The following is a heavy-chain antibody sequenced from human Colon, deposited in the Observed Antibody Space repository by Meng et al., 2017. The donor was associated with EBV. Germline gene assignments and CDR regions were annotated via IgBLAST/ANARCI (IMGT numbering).Heavy chain of an antibody. CDR2: IYYSGST. D-gene: IGHD4-17*01. J-gene: IGHJ5*02. CDR3: ARDRKHYGERGWFDP. V-gene: IGHV4-30-4*01. Sequence: GQRQGAGPGLVQPSQTLSLTCTVSGGSISSGDYYWSWIRQPPGKGLEWIGYIYYSGSTYSNASLKSRVTISIDRSKNQFSLKLSSVTAADTAVYYCARDRKHYGERGWFDPWGQGTLVTVSS. CDR1: GGSISSGDYY.